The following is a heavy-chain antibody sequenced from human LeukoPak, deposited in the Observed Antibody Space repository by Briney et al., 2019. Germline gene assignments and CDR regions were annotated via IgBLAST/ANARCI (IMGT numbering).Heavy chain of an antibody. D-gene: IGHD6-13*01. CDR1: GFTFRSYW. J-gene: IGHJ3*02. CDR3: ARSSGYSSSPDAFDI. CDR2: ISSSSSTI. Sequence: GGSLRLSCAASGFTFRSYWMTWVRQSPGKGLEWVSYISSSSSTIYYADSVKGRFTISRDNAKNSLYLQMNSLRAEDTAVYYCARSSGYSSSPDAFDIWGQGTMVTVSS. V-gene: IGHV3-48*01.